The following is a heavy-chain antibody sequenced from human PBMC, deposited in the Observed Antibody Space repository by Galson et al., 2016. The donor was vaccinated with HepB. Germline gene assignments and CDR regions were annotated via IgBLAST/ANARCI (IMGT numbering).Heavy chain of an antibody. V-gene: IGHV1-3*01. Sequence: SVKVSCKASGYISTNYAINWVRQAPGQRLEWMGWINAGNGNTKYSQKFQGRVTITRDTSARTAYMELRSLEFEDTAVYYCTSALLDYDFWSGYWGQGTLVTVS. D-gene: IGHD3-3*01. J-gene: IGHJ4*02. CDR1: GYISTNYA. CDR2: INAGNGNT. CDR3: TSALLDYDFWSGY.